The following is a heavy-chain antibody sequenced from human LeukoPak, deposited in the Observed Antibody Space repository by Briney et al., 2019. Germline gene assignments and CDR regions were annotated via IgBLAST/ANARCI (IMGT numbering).Heavy chain of an antibody. J-gene: IGHJ6*03. CDR1: GGSISSYY. CDR2: IYYSGST. D-gene: IGHD6-13*01. CDR3: ARELEDSSSWYVYYMDV. V-gene: IGHV4-59*01. Sequence: SETLSLTCTVSGGSISSYYWSWIRQPPGKGLEWIGYIYYSGSTNYNPSLKSRVTISVDTSKNQFSLKLSSVTAADTAVYYCARELEDSSSWYVYYMDVWGKGTTVTISS.